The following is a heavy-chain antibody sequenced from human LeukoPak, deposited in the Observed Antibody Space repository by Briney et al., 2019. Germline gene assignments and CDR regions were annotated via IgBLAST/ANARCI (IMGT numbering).Heavy chain of an antibody. V-gene: IGHV4-4*07. Sequence: PSETLSLTCTVTGGSISSYYWSWIRQPAGKGLEWIGRIYTSGSTNYNPSLKSRVTMSVDTSKNQFSLKLSSVTAADTAVYYCARTEGDYDSSGYFDYWGQGTLVTVSS. CDR1: GGSISSYY. J-gene: IGHJ4*02. D-gene: IGHD3-22*01. CDR2: IYTSGST. CDR3: ARTEGDYDSSGYFDY.